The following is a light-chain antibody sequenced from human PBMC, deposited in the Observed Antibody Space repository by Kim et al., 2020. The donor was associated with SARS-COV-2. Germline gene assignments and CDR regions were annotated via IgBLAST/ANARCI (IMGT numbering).Light chain of an antibody. V-gene: IGKV1-5*03. Sequence: ASVGDRVTLTCRVSENIVTGLAWYQQTPGRAPSLLIYLASTLESGVPSRFSGTGSGTEFSLSITSLQPDDFATYYCQHYSRFPYTFGQGTKLEI. J-gene: IGKJ2*01. CDR2: LAS. CDR1: ENIVTG. CDR3: QHYSRFPYT.